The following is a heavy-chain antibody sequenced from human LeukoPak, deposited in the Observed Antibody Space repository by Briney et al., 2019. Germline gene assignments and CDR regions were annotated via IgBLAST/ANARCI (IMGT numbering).Heavy chain of an antibody. CDR3: ARIGGPAAKYYYYYYYMDV. J-gene: IGHJ6*03. CDR1: GYTFTDYA. Sequence: GASVKVSCKASGYTFTDYAMNWVRQAPGQGLEWMGWINTNTGNPTYAQGFTGRFVFSLDTSVSTAYLQISSLKAEDTAVYYCARIGGPAAKYYYYYYYMDVWGKGTTVTVSS. CDR2: INTNTGNP. V-gene: IGHV7-4-1*02. D-gene: IGHD2-2*01.